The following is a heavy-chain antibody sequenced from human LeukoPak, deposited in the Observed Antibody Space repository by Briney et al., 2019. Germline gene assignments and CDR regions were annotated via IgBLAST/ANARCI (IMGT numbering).Heavy chain of an antibody. CDR3: ARDRRSSWSVDY. J-gene: IGHJ4*02. CDR2: IIPIFGTA. V-gene: IGHV1-69*06. D-gene: IGHD6-13*01. Sequence: SVKVSCKASGGTFSSYAISWVRQAPGQGLEWMGGIIPIFGTANYAQKFQGRVTITADKSTSTVYMELSSLRSEDTAVYYCARDRRSSWSVDYWGQGTLVTVSS. CDR1: GGTFSSYA.